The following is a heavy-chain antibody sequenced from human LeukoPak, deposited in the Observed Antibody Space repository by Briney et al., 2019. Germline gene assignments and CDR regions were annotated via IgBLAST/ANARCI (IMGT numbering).Heavy chain of an antibody. J-gene: IGHJ4*02. CDR2: MNPNSGNT. Sequence: ASVKVSCKASGYTFTSYDINWVRQATGQGLEWMGWMNPNSGNTGYAQKFQGRVTMTRNTSIGTAYMELSSLRSEDTAVYYCARRYYDSSGYHLTLDYWGQGTLVTVSS. CDR1: GYTFTSYD. V-gene: IGHV1-8*01. CDR3: ARRYYDSSGYHLTLDY. D-gene: IGHD3-22*01.